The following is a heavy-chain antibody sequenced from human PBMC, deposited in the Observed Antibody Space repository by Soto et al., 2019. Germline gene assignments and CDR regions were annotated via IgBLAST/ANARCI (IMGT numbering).Heavy chain of an antibody. V-gene: IGHV3-23*01. J-gene: IGHJ4*02. D-gene: IGHD3-16*01. CDR3: AKVAAYTSSVYFDY. CDR2: ISGSGGST. CDR1: GFTFSDNA. Sequence: GGSLRLSCAASGFTFSDNAMSWVRQSPGKGLEWLSLISGSGGSTNYADSVRGRFTISRDNSKSTLYLQMNSLRVDDTAVYYCAKVAAYTSSVYFDYWGQGTLVTVSS.